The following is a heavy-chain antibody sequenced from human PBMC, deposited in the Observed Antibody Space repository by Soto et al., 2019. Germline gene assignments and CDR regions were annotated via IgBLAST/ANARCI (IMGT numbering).Heavy chain of an antibody. CDR2: VYYTGST. CDR3: ARSVAVPGAHIDY. Sequence: SETLSLTGSVSGGSISGSYWSWIRQSPGKGLEWLGYVYYTGSTNYSPSLRSRVSISVDTSENEFSLRLSSVTAADTAVYFCARSVAVPGAHIDYWGQGTQVTVSS. V-gene: IGHV4-59*01. J-gene: IGHJ4*02. D-gene: IGHD6-19*01. CDR1: GGSISGSY.